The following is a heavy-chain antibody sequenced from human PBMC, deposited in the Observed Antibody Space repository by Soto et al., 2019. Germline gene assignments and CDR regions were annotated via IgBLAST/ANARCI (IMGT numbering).Heavy chain of an antibody. J-gene: IGHJ5*02. Sequence: ASVKVSCKASGYTFTSYGINWVRQAPGQGLEWMGWISAYNGNTNYAQKLQGRVTMTTDTSTSTAYMELRSLRSDDTAVYYCARDTQINYYGSGSYYIRWFDPWGQGTLVTVSS. CDR1: GYTFTSYG. V-gene: IGHV1-18*01. CDR3: ARDTQINYYGSGSYYIRWFDP. CDR2: ISAYNGNT. D-gene: IGHD3-10*01.